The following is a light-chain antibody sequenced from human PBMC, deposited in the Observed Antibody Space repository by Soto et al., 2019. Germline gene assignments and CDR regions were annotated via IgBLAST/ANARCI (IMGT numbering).Light chain of an antibody. CDR3: QQYGSSLST. CDR2: GAS. V-gene: IGKV3-20*01. J-gene: IGKJ5*01. CDR1: QSVSSSY. Sequence: EIVLTQSPGTLSLSPGERATLSCRASQSVSSSYLAWYQQKPGQAPRLLIYGASSRATGIPDRFSGSGSGTDFTLTISRLEPEDFAVYYCQQYGSSLSTFGQWTRLEIK.